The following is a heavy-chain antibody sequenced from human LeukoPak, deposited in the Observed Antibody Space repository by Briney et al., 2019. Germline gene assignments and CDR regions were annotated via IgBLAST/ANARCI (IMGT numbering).Heavy chain of an antibody. CDR1: GGSITNYY. CDR3: ARPGRQDAYNGHYWYFDL. D-gene: IGHD5-24*01. V-gene: IGHV4-59*01. J-gene: IGHJ2*01. Sequence: SETLSLTCTVSGGSITNYYWNWIRQPPGKDLEWIGCVSYSGRTHYSSALKSRVTISVDTSKNQFSLNLRSVTAADTAVYYCARPGRQDAYNGHYWYFDLWGRGTLSLSPQ. CDR2: VSYSGRT.